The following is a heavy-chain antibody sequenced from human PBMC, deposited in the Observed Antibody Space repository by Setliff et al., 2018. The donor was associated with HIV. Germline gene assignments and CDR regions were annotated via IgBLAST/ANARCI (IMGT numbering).Heavy chain of an antibody. J-gene: IGHJ4*02. CDR2: INQDGSEK. V-gene: IGHV3-7*01. D-gene: IGHD6-19*01. CDR3: ARDVAVAGTEF. Sequence: QAGGSLRLSCAASGFTFSNYWMSWVRQAPGKGLEWVAHINQDGSEKNHVDSVKGRFTISRDNARNSLYLQMNSLKADDTAVYYCARDVAVAGTEFWGQGTLVTVSS. CDR1: GFTFSNYW.